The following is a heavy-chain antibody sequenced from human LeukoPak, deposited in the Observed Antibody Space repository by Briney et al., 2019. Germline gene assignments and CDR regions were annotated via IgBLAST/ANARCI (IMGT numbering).Heavy chain of an antibody. CDR1: GGSFSGYY. CDR3: ARGITSDY. CDR2: INHSGST. D-gene: IGHD3-10*01. V-gene: IGHV4-34*01. Sequence: SETLSLTCAVYGGSFSGYYWGWISQPPGRGLEWIGEINHSGSTNYNPSLKSRVTISVDTSKTQFPLRLSSVTAADTAVYYCARGITSDYWGQGTLVTVSS. J-gene: IGHJ4*02.